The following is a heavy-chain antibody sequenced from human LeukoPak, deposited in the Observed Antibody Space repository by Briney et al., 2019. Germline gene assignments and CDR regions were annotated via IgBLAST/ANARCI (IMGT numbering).Heavy chain of an antibody. Sequence: GGSLRLSCAASGFTFRNAWMSWVRQAPGKGLEWVGRIRSKSDGGTTDYPAPVKGRFTISRDDSKNTLYLQMNSLKIEDTAVYYCTTDKGYYFDYWGQGTLVTVSS. CDR1: GFTFRNAW. J-gene: IGHJ4*02. CDR2: IRSKSDGGTT. D-gene: IGHD2-15*01. V-gene: IGHV3-15*01. CDR3: TTDKGYYFDY.